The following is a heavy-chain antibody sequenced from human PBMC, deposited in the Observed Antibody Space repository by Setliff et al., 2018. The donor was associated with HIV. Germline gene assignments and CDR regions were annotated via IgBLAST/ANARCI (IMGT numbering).Heavy chain of an antibody. V-gene: IGHV1-2*02. CDR1: GYTFTGYY. J-gene: IGHJ6*04. CDR2: INPNSGGT. CDR3: ARDLVVATIAYYYYGMDV. D-gene: IGHD5-12*01. Sequence: ASVKVSCKASGYTFTGYYMHWVRQAPGQGLEWMGWINPNSGGTNYAQKFQGRVTMTTDTSTSTAYMELRSLRSDDTAVYYCARDLVVATIAYYYYGMDVWGNGTTVTVSS.